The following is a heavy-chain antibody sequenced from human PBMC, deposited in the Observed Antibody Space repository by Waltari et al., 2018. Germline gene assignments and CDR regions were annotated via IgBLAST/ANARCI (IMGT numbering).Heavy chain of an antibody. Sequence: QLQLQESGPGLVKPSETLSLTCTVSGGSISSSSYYWGWIRQPPGKGLEWIGSIYYSGSTYYNPSLKSRVTISVDTSKNQFSLKLSSVTAADTAVYYCARQDDYVWGSYRFLYWGQGTLVTVSS. CDR3: ARQDDYVWGSYRFLY. J-gene: IGHJ4*02. D-gene: IGHD3-16*02. V-gene: IGHV4-39*01. CDR1: GGSISSSSYY. CDR2: IYYSGST.